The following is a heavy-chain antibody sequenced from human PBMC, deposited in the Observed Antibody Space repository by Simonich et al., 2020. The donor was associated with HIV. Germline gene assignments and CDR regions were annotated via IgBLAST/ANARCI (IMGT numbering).Heavy chain of an antibody. CDR1: GFTFSRYW. CDR3: ARVGDSSCYRSDAFDI. V-gene: IGHV3-74*02. CDR2: IKSYGSST. Sequence: VPLVESGGGVVQSGVSLRLSCAASGFTFSRYWMHWVRQVPGKGMGWGPRIKSYGSSTTDTESVKGRFTNSRDNAKSTLYLQRNSLRAEDTAVYYCARVGDSSCYRSDAFDIGGQGTTVTV. J-gene: IGHJ3*02. D-gene: IGHD3-22*01.